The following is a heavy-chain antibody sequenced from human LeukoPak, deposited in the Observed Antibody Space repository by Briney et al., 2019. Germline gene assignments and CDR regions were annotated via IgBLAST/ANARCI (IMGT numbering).Heavy chain of an antibody. Sequence: PGRSLRLSCAASGFTFSSYGMPWVRQAPGKGLEWVAVISYDGSNKYYADSVKGRFTISRGNSKNTLYLQMNSLRAEDTAVYYCAKDASYSSGSSDYWGQGTLVTVSS. CDR2: ISYDGSNK. CDR1: GFTFSSYG. J-gene: IGHJ4*02. CDR3: AKDASYSSGSSDY. D-gene: IGHD6-19*01. V-gene: IGHV3-30*18.